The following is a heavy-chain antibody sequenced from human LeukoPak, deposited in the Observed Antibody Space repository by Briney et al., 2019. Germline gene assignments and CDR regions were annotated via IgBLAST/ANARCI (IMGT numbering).Heavy chain of an antibody. J-gene: IGHJ4*02. CDR1: GFTFDDYA. CDR3: ARRRVGGDGYNQADYYFDY. Sequence: GGSLRLSCAASGFTFDDYAMHWVRQAPGKGLEWVSGISWNNGSIGYADSVKGRFTISRDNAKNSLYLQMNSLRAEDTALYYCARRRVGGDGYNQADYYFDYWGQGTLVTVSS. D-gene: IGHD5-24*01. CDR2: ISWNNGSI. V-gene: IGHV3-9*01.